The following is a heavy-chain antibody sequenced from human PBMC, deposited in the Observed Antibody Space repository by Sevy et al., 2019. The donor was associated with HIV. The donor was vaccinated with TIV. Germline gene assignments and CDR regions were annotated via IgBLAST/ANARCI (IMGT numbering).Heavy chain of an antibody. CDR3: ARIPAMSPPNPGMDL. CDR1: GFSFSSFY. V-gene: IGHV3-11*01. J-gene: IGHJ6*02. CDR2: ISSSGQTT. Sequence: GGSLRLSCAASGFSFSSFYMTWIRQAPGKGLQWVAYISSSGQTTYYADSVKGRFVVSRDNAKHSLFLHINSLRAEDTGVFFCARIPAMSPPNPGMDLWGQGTTLTVSS. D-gene: IGHD2-2*01.